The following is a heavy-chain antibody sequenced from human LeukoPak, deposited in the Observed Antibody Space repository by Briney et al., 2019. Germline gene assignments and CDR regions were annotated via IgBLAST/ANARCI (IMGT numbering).Heavy chain of an antibody. V-gene: IGHV1-69*05. D-gene: IGHD2-15*01. J-gene: IGHJ5*02. CDR1: GGAFSSYA. Sequence: SVKVSCKASGGAFSSYAISWVRQAPGQGLEWMGGIIAFFGTANYAQKLQGRVTITTDASTSTAYMELSRLRSEDTAVYYCARALSQNCMGGSCYSIWFDPGGQGTLVTVSS. CDR3: ARALSQNCMGGSCYSIWFDP. CDR2: IIAFFGTA.